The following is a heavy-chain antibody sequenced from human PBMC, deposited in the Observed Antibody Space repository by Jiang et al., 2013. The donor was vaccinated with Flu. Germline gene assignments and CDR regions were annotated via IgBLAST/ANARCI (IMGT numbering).Heavy chain of an antibody. CDR1: GGSFSSDYYY. V-gene: IGHV4-39*07. Sequence: GLVKPSETLSLTCTVSGGSFSSDYYYWAWIRQPPGKGMEWIGGIYHTGSSYSRPSLKSRVTISVDTPKNQFSLKLNSMTAADTAVYYCARAQKYSGFELPYFDYWGQGTLVTVSS. D-gene: IGHD5-12*01. CDR3: ARAQKYSGFELPYFDY. CDR2: IYHTGSS. J-gene: IGHJ4*02.